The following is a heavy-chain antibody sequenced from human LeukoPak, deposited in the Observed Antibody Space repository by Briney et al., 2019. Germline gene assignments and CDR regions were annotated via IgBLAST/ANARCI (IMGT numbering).Heavy chain of an antibody. J-gene: IGHJ4*02. CDR1: GGSISSYY. CDR2: IYHSGST. D-gene: IGHD4-11*01. V-gene: IGHV4-59*01. Sequence: SETLSLTCTVSGGSISSYYWSWIRQPPGKELEWIGYIYHSGSTNCNPSLKSRVTISVDTSENQFSLKLSSVTAADTAVYYCARHDYSNYIVFNYWGRGTPVTVSS. CDR3: ARHDYSNYIVFNY.